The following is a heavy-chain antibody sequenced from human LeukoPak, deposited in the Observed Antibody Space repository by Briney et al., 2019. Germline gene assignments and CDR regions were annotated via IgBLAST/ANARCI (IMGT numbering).Heavy chain of an antibody. CDR3: VRPLDY. CDR1: GFPFSSYA. D-gene: IGHD1-14*01. Sequence: AGGSLRLSCAASGFPFSSYAMNWVRQAPGKGLEWVSVIAGSDGFTQYADSVKGRFIISRDNSKNTVYLQMNRLRVEDTALYYCVRPLDYWGQGTLVTVSS. J-gene: IGHJ4*02. V-gene: IGHV3-23*01. CDR2: IAGSDGFT.